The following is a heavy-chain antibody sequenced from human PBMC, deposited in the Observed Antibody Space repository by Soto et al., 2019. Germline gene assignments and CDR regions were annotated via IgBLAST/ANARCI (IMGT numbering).Heavy chain of an antibody. CDR3: ARDIQLWGEAFDY. J-gene: IGHJ4*02. Sequence: GGSLRLSCAASGFTFSSYAMRWVRQAPGKGLEWVAVISYDGSNKYYADSVKGRFTISRDNSKNTLYLQMNSLRAEDTAVYYCARDIQLWGEAFDYSGQGTLVTVSS. D-gene: IGHD5-18*01. CDR1: GFTFSSYA. CDR2: ISYDGSNK. V-gene: IGHV3-30-3*01.